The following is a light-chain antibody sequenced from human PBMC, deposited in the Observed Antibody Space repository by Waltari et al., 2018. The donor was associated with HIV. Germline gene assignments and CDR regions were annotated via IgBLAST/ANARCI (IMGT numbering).Light chain of an antibody. CDR1: QNISNS. J-gene: IGKJ4*01. CDR2: GAF. Sequence: DIEMTQSTSSLSASVGGTVTITCRSSQNISNSLSWFQPQPGKLPKLLVHGAFMLQRGVPSRFRGSGSGTDYTLTISGLQAEDFATYFCQQYFGLPLTFGGGTRVEI. CDR3: QQYFGLPLT. V-gene: IGKV1-NL1*01.